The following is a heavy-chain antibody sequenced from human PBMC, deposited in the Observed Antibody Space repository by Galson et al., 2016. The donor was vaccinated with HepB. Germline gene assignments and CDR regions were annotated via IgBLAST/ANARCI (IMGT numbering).Heavy chain of an antibody. CDR1: GFTFSRYW. Sequence: SLRLSCAASGFTFSRYWMSWVRQAPGKGLEWVANIKQDGSKKYYVDSVKGRFTNSRDNAINTVFLQMHSRRAEDMAIYYWARERGGDIIRGFDYWGQGTLVTVSS. J-gene: IGHJ4*02. CDR2: IKQDGSKK. D-gene: IGHD3-10*01. V-gene: IGHV3-7*01. CDR3: ARERGGDIIRGFDY.